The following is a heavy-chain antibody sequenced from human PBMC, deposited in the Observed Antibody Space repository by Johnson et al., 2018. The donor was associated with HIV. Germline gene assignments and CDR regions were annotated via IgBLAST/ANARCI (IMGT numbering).Heavy chain of an antibody. J-gene: IGHJ3*02. CDR3: ARGRGSYSSSSPLPLDAFDI. CDR2: IWYDGSNK. CDR1: GFTFRDYY. V-gene: IGHV3-33*08. Sequence: VQLVESGGDSVKPGGSLRLSCTASGFTFRDYYMSWIRQAPGKGLEWVAVIWYDGSNKYYADSVKGRFTISRDNSKNTLYLQMNSLRAEDTAVYYCARGRGSYSSSSPLPLDAFDIWGRGTMVTV. D-gene: IGHD6-6*01.